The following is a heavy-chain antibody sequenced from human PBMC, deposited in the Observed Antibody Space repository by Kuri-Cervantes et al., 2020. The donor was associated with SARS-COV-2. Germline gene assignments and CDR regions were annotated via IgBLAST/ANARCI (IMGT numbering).Heavy chain of an antibody. CDR3: AREADIAAHDAFDI. Sequence: ASVKVSCKVSGYTLTELSMHWVRQAPGQGLEWMGWISAYNGNTNYAQKLQGRVTMTTDTSTSTVYMELRSLRSDDTAVYYCAREADIAAHDAFDIWGQGTMVTVSS. CDR2: ISAYNGNT. CDR1: GYTLTELS. D-gene: IGHD6-6*01. J-gene: IGHJ3*02. V-gene: IGHV1-18*01.